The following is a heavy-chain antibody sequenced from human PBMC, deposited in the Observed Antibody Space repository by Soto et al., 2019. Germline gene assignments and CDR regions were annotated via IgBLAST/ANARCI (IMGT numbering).Heavy chain of an antibody. CDR1: GFTLSSYA. Sequence: GGSLRLACAASGFTLSSYAMTWVRQAPGRLGLEWVSSISGSGANTYYADSVKGRFTISRDNSKNTVYLQMDSLRAEDTALYYCAKDTIPSDDVYNYYGLDVWGQGT. V-gene: IGHV3-23*01. D-gene: IGHD2-2*02. CDR2: ISGSGANT. J-gene: IGHJ6*02. CDR3: AKDTIPSDDVYNYYGLDV.